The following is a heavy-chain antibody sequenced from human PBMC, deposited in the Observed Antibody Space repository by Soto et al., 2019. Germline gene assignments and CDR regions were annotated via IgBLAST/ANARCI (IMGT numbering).Heavy chain of an antibody. V-gene: IGHV2-5*02. CDR3: VEKGGGDRILDY. Sequence: QITLKESGPALVKPTQTLTLTCTFSGFSLSTSGVGVGWIRQPPGEALEWLALIYWDDYKHFSPSLESRLTIPKKPPKTQWVLKLTKLDLVNPATATVVEKGGGDRILDYWGQGTLVTVSS. CDR1: GFSLSTSGVG. D-gene: IGHD2-15*01. CDR2: IYWDDYK. J-gene: IGHJ4*02.